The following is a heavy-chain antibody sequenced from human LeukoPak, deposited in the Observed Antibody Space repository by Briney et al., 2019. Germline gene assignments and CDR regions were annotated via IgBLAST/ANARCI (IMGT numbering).Heavy chain of an antibody. J-gene: IGHJ5*02. V-gene: IGHV1-46*01. CDR2: INPGGDNT. CDR3: ARDNSQGDSAWWVDP. Sequence: ASVKVSCKASGYTFTNNYMHWVRQAPGQGLEWMGIINPGGDNTWYAQKFQGRVTTTRDMATSTDYMEVSSLKSEDTAVYYCARDNSQGDSAWWVDPWGQGTLVNVYS. D-gene: IGHD1-26*01. CDR1: GYTFTNNY.